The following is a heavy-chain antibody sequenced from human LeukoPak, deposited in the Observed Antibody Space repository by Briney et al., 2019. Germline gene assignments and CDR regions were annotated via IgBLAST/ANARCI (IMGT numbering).Heavy chain of an antibody. V-gene: IGHV3-33*01. J-gene: IGHJ4*02. D-gene: IGHD3-22*01. CDR1: GFTFSSYG. CDR2: IWYDGSNK. CDR3: ARVGYYDSSGYSYYFDY. Sequence: GGSLRLSCAASGFTFSSYGMHWVRQAPGKGLEWVAVIWYDGSNKYYADSVKGRFTISRDNSKNTLYLQMNSLRAEDTAVYYCARVGYYDSSGYSYYFDYWGQGTLVTVSS.